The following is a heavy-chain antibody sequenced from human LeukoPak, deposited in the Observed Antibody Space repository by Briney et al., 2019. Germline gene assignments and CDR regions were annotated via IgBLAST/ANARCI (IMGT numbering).Heavy chain of an antibody. CDR1: GFTFSSYS. V-gene: IGHV3-21*01. Sequence: PGGSLRLSCAASGFTFSSYSMNWVRQAPGKGLEWVSSISSSSSYIYYADSVKGRFTISRDNAKNSLYLQMNSLRAEDTAVYYCARDGLVERTTVTTPGVSSDYWGQGTLVTVSS. CDR3: ARDGLVERTTVTTPGVSSDY. CDR2: ISSSSSYI. J-gene: IGHJ4*02. D-gene: IGHD4-17*01.